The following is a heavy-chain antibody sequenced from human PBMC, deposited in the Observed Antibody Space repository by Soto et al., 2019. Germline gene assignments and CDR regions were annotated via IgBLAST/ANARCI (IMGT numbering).Heavy chain of an antibody. D-gene: IGHD5-12*01. CDR3: ARHRTDIVATITLLNWFDP. CDR2: IYYSGST. Sequence: SETLSLTCTVSGGSISSSSYYWGWIRQPPGKGLEWIGSIYYSGSTYYNPSLKSRVTISVDTSKNQFSLKLSSVTAAETAVYYCARHRTDIVATITLLNWFDPWGQGTLVTVSS. J-gene: IGHJ5*02. CDR1: GGSISSSSYY. V-gene: IGHV4-39*01.